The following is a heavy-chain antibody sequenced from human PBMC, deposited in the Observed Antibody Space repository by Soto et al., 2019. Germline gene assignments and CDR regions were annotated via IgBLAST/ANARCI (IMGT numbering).Heavy chain of an antibody. D-gene: IGHD2-15*01. J-gene: IGHJ3*02. CDR3: ARDIVVVADNQNAFDI. CDR2: ISAYNGNT. Sequence: ASVKVSCKASGYTFTSYGISWVRQAPGQGLEWMGSISAYNGNTNYAQKLQGRVTMTTDTSTSTAYMELRSLRSDDTAVYYCARDIVVVADNQNAFDIWGQGTMVTVSS. V-gene: IGHV1-18*01. CDR1: GYTFTSYG.